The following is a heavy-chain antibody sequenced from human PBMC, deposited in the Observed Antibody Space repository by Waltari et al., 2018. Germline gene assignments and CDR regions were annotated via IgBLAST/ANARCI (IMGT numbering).Heavy chain of an antibody. CDR3: ASRQLRLRVGAFDI. CDR2: INHSGST. V-gene: IGHV4-34*01. Sequence: QVQLQQWGAGLLKPSETLSLTCAVYGVSFSGYYWCWLRQPPGKGLEWIGEINHSGSTNYNPSLKSRVTISVDTSKNQFSLKLSSVTAADTAVYYCASRQLRLRVGAFDIWGQGTMVTVSS. J-gene: IGHJ3*02. CDR1: GVSFSGYY. D-gene: IGHD1-7*01.